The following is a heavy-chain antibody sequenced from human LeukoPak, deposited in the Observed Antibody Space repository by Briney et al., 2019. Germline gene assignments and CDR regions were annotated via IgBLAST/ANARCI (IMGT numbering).Heavy chain of an antibody. D-gene: IGHD3-22*01. Sequence: GGSLRLSCAASGFTFSSYWMHWVRQDPVKGLLWVSRINGDGSSTDYADSEKGRFTISRDNAKNTVYLQMNSLKAEDTAVYYCVRSYSSGYRLDYWSQGTLVTVSS. CDR1: GFTFSSYW. CDR2: INGDGSST. V-gene: IGHV3-74*01. CDR3: VRSYSSGYRLDY. J-gene: IGHJ4*02.